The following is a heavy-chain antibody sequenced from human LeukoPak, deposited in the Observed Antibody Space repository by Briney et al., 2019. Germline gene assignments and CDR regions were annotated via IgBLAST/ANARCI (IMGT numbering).Heavy chain of an antibody. CDR3: AREQSVLMVYAAPFDP. CDR1: GGSFSGYY. J-gene: IGHJ5*02. D-gene: IGHD2-8*01. V-gene: IGHV4-34*01. Sequence: PSETLSLTCAVYGGSFSGYYWSWIRQPRGKGLEWIGEINHSGSTNYNPSLKSRVTISVDTSKNQFSLKLSSVTAADTAVYYCAREQSVLMVYAAPFDPWGQGTLVTVSS. CDR2: INHSGST.